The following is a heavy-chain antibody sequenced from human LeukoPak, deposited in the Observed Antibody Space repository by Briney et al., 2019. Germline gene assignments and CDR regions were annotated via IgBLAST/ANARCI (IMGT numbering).Heavy chain of an antibody. D-gene: IGHD5-24*01. V-gene: IGHV1-3*01. J-gene: IGHJ6*02. CDR2: INAGNGNT. CDR1: GYTFTSYA. Sequence: ASVKVSCKASGYTFTSYAMHWVRQAPGQRLEWMGWINAGNGNTKYSQKFQGRVTTTRDTSASTAYMELSSLRSEDTAVYYCARGVRRDGYKPTYYYGMDVWGQGTTVTVSS. CDR3: ARGVRRDGYKPTYYYGMDV.